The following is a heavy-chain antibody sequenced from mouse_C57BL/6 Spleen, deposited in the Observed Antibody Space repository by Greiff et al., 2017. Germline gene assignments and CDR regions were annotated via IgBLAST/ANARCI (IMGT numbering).Heavy chain of an antibody. J-gene: IGHJ4*01. D-gene: IGHD1-1*01. V-gene: IGHV1-82*01. CDR1: GYAFSSSW. CDR3: ARGDYYGSSPRAMDY. CDR2: IYPGDGDT. Sequence: QVQLQQSGPELVKPGASVKISCKASGYAFSSSWMNWVKQRPGKGLEWIGRIYPGDGDTNYNGKFKGKATLTADKSSSTAYMQLSSLTSEDSAVYFCARGDYYGSSPRAMDYWGQGTSVTVSS.